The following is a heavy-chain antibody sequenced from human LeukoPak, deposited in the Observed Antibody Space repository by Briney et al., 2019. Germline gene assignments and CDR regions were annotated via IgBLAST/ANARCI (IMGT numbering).Heavy chain of an antibody. Sequence: SETLSLTCAVSGGSIISTNWWTWVRPPPGKGLEWIGEIYHSGSTNYNPSLKSRVTMSVDKSKNQFSLKVSSVTAADTAVHYCAGRISDFSSDYWGQGTLVTVSS. CDR3: AGRISDFSSDY. V-gene: IGHV4-4*02. J-gene: IGHJ4*02. CDR1: GGSIISTNW. D-gene: IGHD3-3*01. CDR2: IYHSGST.